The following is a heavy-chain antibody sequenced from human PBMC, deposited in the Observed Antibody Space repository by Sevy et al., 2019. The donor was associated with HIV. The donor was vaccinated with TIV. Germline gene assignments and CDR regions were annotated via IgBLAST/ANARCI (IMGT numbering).Heavy chain of an antibody. D-gene: IGHD6-13*01. CDR2: IKQDGSEM. V-gene: IGHV3-7*01. Sequence: GGSLRLSCAASGFPFSSHWMTWVRQAPGKGLDWVASIKQDGSEMYYVDSVKGQFTISRDNAKNSVYLQMNSLRVEDTAMYYCTTGHQELGMRGQGTLVTVSS. CDR1: GFPFSSHW. CDR3: TTGHQELGM. J-gene: IGHJ4*02.